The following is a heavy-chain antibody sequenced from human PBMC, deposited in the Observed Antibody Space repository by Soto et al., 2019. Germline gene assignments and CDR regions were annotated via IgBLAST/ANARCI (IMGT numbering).Heavy chain of an antibody. V-gene: IGHV2-5*02. Sequence: QVTLKESGPTLVKPTQTLTLTCTVSGLSLRTTGVGVGWVRQPPGKALEWLALLYWDDDKRYSPSLRSRLTIAKHSSENQVVLTMTNMETVDTATYYCVQSRCGGDCLEIYSSHAYNGLDVWGQGTTVTVSS. D-gene: IGHD2-21*02. CDR3: VQSRCGGDCLEIYSSHAYNGLDV. J-gene: IGHJ6*02. CDR2: LYWDDDK. CDR1: GLSLRTTGVG.